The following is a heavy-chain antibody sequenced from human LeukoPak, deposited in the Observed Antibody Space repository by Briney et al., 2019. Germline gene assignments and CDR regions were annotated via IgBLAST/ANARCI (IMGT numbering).Heavy chain of an antibody. CDR3: ARVVGYCSGGSCYDNWCEP. CDR1: GDSVSRNSAA. V-gene: IGHV6-1*01. Sequence: SPTLSLTCAISGDSVSRNSAAWNWIRQSPSRGLEWLGRTYYRSKWYNDYAVSVKSRITINPDTSKNQFSLQLSSVTPEDTAVYYCARVVGYCSGGSCYDNWCEPRGQGTLVTVSS. D-gene: IGHD2-15*01. CDR2: TYYRSKWYN. J-gene: IGHJ5*02.